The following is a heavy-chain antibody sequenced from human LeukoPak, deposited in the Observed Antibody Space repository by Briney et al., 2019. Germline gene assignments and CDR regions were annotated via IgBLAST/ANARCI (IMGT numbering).Heavy chain of an antibody. CDR2: IYTSGST. Sequence: KPSETLSLTCTVSGGSNSSYYWSWIRQPAGKGLEWIGRIYTSGSTNYNPSLKSRVTMSVDTSKNQFSLKLSSVTAADTAVYYCARGQFGVVVDYYMDVWGKGTTVTVSS. V-gene: IGHV4-4*07. CDR1: GGSNSSYY. D-gene: IGHD3-3*01. J-gene: IGHJ6*03. CDR3: ARGQFGVVVDYYMDV.